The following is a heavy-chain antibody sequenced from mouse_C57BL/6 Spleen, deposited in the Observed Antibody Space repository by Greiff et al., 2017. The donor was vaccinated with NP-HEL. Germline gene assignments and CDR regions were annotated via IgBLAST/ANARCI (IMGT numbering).Heavy chain of an antibody. V-gene: IGHV5-6*01. CDR2: ISSGGSYT. CDR1: GFTFSSYG. Sequence: EVKVVESGGDLVKPGGSLKLSCAASGFTFSSYGMSWVRQTPDKRLEWVATISSGGSYTYYPDSVKGRFTISRDNAKNTLYLQMSSLKSEDTAMYYCARHPPLTSFDYWGQGTTLTVSS. CDR3: ARHPPLTSFDY. D-gene: IGHD2-13*01. J-gene: IGHJ2*01.